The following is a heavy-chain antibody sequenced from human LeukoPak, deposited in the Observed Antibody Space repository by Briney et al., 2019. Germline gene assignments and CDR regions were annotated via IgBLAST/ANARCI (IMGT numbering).Heavy chain of an antibody. V-gene: IGHV4-59*01. CDR3: ARERPYPTDAFDI. CDR2: IYYSGST. J-gene: IGHJ3*02. CDR1: GGSISSYY. Sequence: SETLSLTCTVSGGSISSYYWSWIRQPPGKGLEWIGYIYYSGSTNYNPSLKGRVTISVDTSKNQFSLKLSSVTAADTAVYYCARERPYPTDAFDIWGQGTMVTVSS.